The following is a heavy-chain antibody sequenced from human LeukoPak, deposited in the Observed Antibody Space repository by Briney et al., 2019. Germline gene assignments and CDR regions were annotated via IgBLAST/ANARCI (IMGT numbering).Heavy chain of an antibody. CDR3: ARSGVGYCTNGVCFVDY. V-gene: IGHV3-30*02. Sequence: GGSLRLSCAASGLTFSSYGIHWVRQAPGKGLEWVAFIRYDGSNKYYADSVKGRFTISRDNSKNTLYLQMNSLRAEDAALYYCARSGVGYCTNGVCFVDYWGQGTLVTVSS. CDR2: IRYDGSNK. CDR1: GLTFSSYG. D-gene: IGHD2-8*01. J-gene: IGHJ4*02.